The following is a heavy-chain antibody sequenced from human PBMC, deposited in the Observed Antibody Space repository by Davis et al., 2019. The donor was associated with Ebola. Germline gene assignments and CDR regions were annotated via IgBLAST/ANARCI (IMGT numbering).Heavy chain of an antibody. CDR1: GDSMNGYY. CDR3: ARQGQTVTSPFDY. Sequence: MPGGSLRLSCNVSGDSMNGYYWSWIRQAPGQGLEWIGYVYYSGTINYNPSLKSRVTISVDTSKNQFSLRLTSVTAADTAVYYCARQGQTVTSPFDYWGQGTLVTVSS. V-gene: IGHV4-59*08. CDR2: VYYSGTI. J-gene: IGHJ4*02. D-gene: IGHD4-17*01.